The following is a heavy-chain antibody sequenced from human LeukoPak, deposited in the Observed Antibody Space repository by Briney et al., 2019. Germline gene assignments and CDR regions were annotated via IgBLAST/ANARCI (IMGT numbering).Heavy chain of an antibody. Sequence: ASVKVSCKASGYTFTSYAMHWVRQAPGQRLEWMGWINAGNGNTNYAQKLQGRVTMTTDTSTSTAYMELRSLRSDDTAVYYCARVRGHLPTIWGQGTMVTVSS. CDR3: ARVRGHLPTI. CDR1: GYTFTSYA. J-gene: IGHJ3*02. V-gene: IGHV1-3*01. D-gene: IGHD3-10*01. CDR2: INAGNGNT.